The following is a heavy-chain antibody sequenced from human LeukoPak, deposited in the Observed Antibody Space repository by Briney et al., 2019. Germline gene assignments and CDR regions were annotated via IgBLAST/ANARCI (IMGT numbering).Heavy chain of an antibody. CDR2: ISGSGGST. J-gene: IGHJ4*02. CDR3: AKARIAARPGLLDY. V-gene: IGHV3-23*01. D-gene: IGHD6-6*01. CDR1: GFTFSSYA. Sequence: GGSLRLSCAASGFTFSSYAMSWVRQAPGKGLEWVSAISGSGGSTYYADSVKGRFTISRDNSKNTLYLQMNSPRAEDTAVYYCAKARIAARPGLLDYWGQGTLVTVSS.